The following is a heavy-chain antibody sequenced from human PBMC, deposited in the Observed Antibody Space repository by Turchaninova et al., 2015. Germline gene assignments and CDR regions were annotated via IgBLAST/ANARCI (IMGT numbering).Heavy chain of an antibody. CDR2: ISSTSTYI. V-gene: IGHV3-21*01. J-gene: IGHJ6*02. CDR3: AIILPPFTHGYGMDV. Sequence: EVQLVESGGGLVKPGGSLRLSCAASGVPFTRYSMKCVRQAPGQGLGWLSSISSTSTYIYYTASLQGRFAVSRDNAKNPLYLQIHSLRAEDTAVYYCAIILPPFTHGYGMDVWGQGTTVTVSS. D-gene: IGHD2/OR15-2a*01. CDR1: GVPFTRYS.